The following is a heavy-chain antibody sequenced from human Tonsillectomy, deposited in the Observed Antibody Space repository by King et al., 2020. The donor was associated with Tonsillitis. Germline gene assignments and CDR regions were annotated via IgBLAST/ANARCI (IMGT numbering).Heavy chain of an antibody. Sequence: VQLVESGGVVVQPGGSLRLSCAASGFTFDDYTMHWVRQAPGQGLEWVSLISWDGGRTYFVAYVKGGFTISRDNSNNSLYLQMDSLRTEDTALYYCARGALVVITGGAFDIWGQGTMVTVSS. CDR2: ISWDGGRT. CDR3: ARGALVVITGGAFDI. V-gene: IGHV3-43*01. D-gene: IGHD3-22*01. CDR1: GFTFDDYT. J-gene: IGHJ3*02.